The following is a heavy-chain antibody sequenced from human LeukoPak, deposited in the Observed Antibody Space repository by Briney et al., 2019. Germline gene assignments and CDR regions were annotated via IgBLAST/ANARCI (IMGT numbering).Heavy chain of an antibody. CDR1: GFTFDDYA. J-gene: IGHJ5*02. Sequence: GRSLRLSCAASGFTFDDYAMHWVRQAPGKGLEWVSGISWNSGSIGYADSVKGRFTISRDNAKNSLYLQMNSLRAEDTALYYCAKGATLGIAARLVPWGQGTLVTVSS. CDR2: ISWNSGSI. CDR3: AKGATLGIAARLVP. D-gene: IGHD6-13*01. V-gene: IGHV3-9*01.